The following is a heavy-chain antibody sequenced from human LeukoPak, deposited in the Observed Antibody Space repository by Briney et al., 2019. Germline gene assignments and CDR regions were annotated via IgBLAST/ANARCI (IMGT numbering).Heavy chain of an antibody. D-gene: IGHD5-18*01. V-gene: IGHV4-59*01. CDR1: GGSISSYY. CDR2: IYYSGST. J-gene: IGHJ4*02. CDR3: ARGAAGYSYG. Sequence: SGTLSLTCTVSGGSISSYYWSWIRQPPGKGLEWIGYIYYSGSTNYNPSLKSRLTISIDTSKNQFSLRLSSVTAADTAVYYCARGAAGYSYGWGQGTLVTVSS.